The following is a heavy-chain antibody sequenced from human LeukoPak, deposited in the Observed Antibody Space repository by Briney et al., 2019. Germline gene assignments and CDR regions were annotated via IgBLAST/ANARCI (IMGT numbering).Heavy chain of an antibody. V-gene: IGHV5-51*01. CDR3: ARRATVLGTLDY. CDR2: IYPGDSDT. CDR1: GYSFTSYW. Sequence: GESLKISRKGSGYSFTSYWIGWVRQMPGKGLEWMGIIYPGDSDTRYSPSFQRQVTISVDKSITTAYLQWSSLQASDTAIYYCARRATVLGTLDYWGQGTLVTVSS. J-gene: IGHJ4*02. D-gene: IGHD2/OR15-2a*01.